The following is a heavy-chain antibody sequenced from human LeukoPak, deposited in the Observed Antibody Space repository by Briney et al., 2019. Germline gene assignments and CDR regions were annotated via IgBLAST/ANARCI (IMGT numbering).Heavy chain of an antibody. D-gene: IGHD2-2*02. Sequence: SETLSLTCGVSVGSISSGNWWTWVRQSPGKVLEWIGEIHHNGTRNYNPSLKSRVIISLDTFKNHISLILTSLTAADTAVYYCASAPILRGEGGEHYRCGLDVWGQGTTVIVSS. CDR2: IHHNGTR. CDR3: ASAPILRGEGGEHYRCGLDV. V-gene: IGHV4/OR15-8*01. J-gene: IGHJ6*02. CDR1: VGSISSGNW.